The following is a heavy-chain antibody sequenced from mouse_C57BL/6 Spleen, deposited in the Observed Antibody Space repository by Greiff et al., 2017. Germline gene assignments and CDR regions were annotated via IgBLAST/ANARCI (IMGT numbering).Heavy chain of an antibody. V-gene: IGHV1-50*01. CDR1: GYTFTSYW. Sequence: VKLMESGAELVKPGASVKLSCKASGYTFTSYWMQWVKQRPGQGLEWIGEIDPSDSYTNYNQKFKGKATLTVDTSSSTAYMQLSSLTSEDSAVYYCARSSGYNYAMDYWGQGTSVTVSS. CDR2: IDPSDSYT. J-gene: IGHJ4*01. D-gene: IGHD1-3*01. CDR3: ARSSGYNYAMDY.